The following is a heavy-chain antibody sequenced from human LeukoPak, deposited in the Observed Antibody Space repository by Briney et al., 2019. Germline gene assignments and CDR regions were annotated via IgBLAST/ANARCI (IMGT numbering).Heavy chain of an antibody. Sequence: SETLSLTCTVSGGSISSGGYYWSWIRQPPGKGLEWIGYIYHSGSTYYNPSLKSRVTISVDTSKNQFSLKLSSVTAADTAVYYCARRTGTTPHVDYWGQGTLVTVSS. V-gene: IGHV4-30-2*01. J-gene: IGHJ4*02. D-gene: IGHD1-7*01. CDR1: GGSISSGGYY. CDR2: IYHSGST. CDR3: ARRTGTTPHVDY.